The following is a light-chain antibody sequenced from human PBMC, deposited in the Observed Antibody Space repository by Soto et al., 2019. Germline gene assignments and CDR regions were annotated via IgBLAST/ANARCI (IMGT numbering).Light chain of an antibody. Sequence: IKMNQSPATLSASVADIVTITFLASQSITRWLTWYQQKPGQAPKLLIYEASSLQSGVPSRFSGSGSGTEFALTISGLQPDDFASYYCQQYNSYPITFGQGTLLEIK. CDR2: EAS. J-gene: IGKJ5*01. V-gene: IGKV1-5*01. CDR3: QQYNSYPIT. CDR1: QSITRW.